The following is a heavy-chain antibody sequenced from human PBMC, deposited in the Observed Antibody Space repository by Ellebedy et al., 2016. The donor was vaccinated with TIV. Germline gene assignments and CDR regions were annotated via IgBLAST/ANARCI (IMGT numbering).Heavy chain of an antibody. Sequence: PGGSLRLSCAASGFTFSSYGMHWVRQAPGKGLEWVGVIAYDGSNKYYADSVKGRFTISRDNSKNTLYLQMDSLRAEDTAVYYCAIDLKGGIVVAPAAIRDYYYYYGMDVWGQGTTVTVSS. CDR1: GFTFSSYG. CDR3: AIDLKGGIVVAPAAIRDYYYYYGMDV. J-gene: IGHJ6*02. D-gene: IGHD2-2*01. V-gene: IGHV3-30*03. CDR2: IAYDGSNK.